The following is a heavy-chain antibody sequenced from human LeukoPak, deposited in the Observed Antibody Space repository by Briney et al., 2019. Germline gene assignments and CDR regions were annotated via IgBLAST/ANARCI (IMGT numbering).Heavy chain of an antibody. V-gene: IGHV3-30-3*01. D-gene: IGHD5-18*01. CDR3: ARCDSGYSYGQSDY. CDR2: ISYDGSNK. J-gene: IGHJ4*02. Sequence: GGSLRLSCAASGFTFSSYAMHWVRQAPGKGLEWVAVISYDGSNKYYADSVKDRFTISRDNSKNTLYLQMNSLRAEDTAVYYCARCDSGYSYGQSDYWGQGTLVTVSS. CDR1: GFTFSSYA.